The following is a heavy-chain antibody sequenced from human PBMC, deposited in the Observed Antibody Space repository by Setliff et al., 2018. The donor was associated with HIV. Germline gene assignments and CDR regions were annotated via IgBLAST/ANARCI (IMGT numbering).Heavy chain of an antibody. D-gene: IGHD5-12*01. CDR2: IHHSGST. J-gene: IGHJ4*02. Sequence: SETLSLTCAVSDYSISSAYYWGWIRQPPGKGLEWIGNIHHSGSTYYNPSLKSRVTISVDTSNNQFSLRLSSVTAADTAIYFCARRGRDGFNYDYWGQGTLVTVSS. CDR3: ARRGRDGFNYDY. V-gene: IGHV4-38-2*01. CDR1: DYSISSAYY.